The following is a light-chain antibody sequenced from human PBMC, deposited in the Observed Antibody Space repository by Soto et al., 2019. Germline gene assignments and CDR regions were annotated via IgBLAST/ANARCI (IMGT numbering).Light chain of an antibody. V-gene: IGLV2-11*01. CDR3: CSYADRYPFYV. J-gene: IGLJ1*01. Sequence: QSVLTQPRSVSGSPGQSVIIPCTGSRSDVGAYDYVSWYQQHPGKAPKLIIFDVTKRPSGVPHRFSGSKSGNTASLTISGLQAEDEADYFCCSYADRYPFYVFGSGTKVTVL. CDR2: DVT. CDR1: RSDVGAYDY.